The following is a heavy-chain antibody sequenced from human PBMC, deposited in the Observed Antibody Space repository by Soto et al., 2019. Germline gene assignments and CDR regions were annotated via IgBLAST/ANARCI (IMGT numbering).Heavy chain of an antibody. CDR2: IYYSGST. CDR1: GGSISSYY. Sequence: PSETLSLTCTVSGGSISSYYWSWIRQPPGKGLEWIGYIYYSGSTNYNPSLKSRVTISVDTSKNQFSLKLSSVTAADTAVYSCARDRAGSSPLEYYYYYYMDVWGKGPTVTVSS. J-gene: IGHJ6*03. D-gene: IGHD1-26*01. V-gene: IGHV4-59*01. CDR3: ARDRAGSSPLEYYYYYYMDV.